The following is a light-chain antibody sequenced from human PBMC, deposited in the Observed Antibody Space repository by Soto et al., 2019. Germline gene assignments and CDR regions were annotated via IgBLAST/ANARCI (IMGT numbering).Light chain of an antibody. Sequence: DIQMTQSPSTLSASVGDRVTTTCRASQSISDSLAWYQQKPGKAPKLLIYEASNFKSGVPSRFSGSGAGTEYTLTISSLQPDDFASYYCQQYNGYWTFGQGTKVEIK. CDR3: QQYNGYWT. J-gene: IGKJ1*01. CDR2: EAS. CDR1: QSISDS. V-gene: IGKV1-5*03.